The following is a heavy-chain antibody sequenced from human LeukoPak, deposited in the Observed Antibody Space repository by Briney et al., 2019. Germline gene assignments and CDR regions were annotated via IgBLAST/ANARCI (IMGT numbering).Heavy chain of an antibody. CDR1: GGSMSSYR. D-gene: IGHD3-16*01. CDR2: IDYSGST. V-gene: IGHV4-59*01. J-gene: IGHJ3*02. CDR3: ARERGDFRFVDI. Sequence: SETLSLTCTVSGGSMSSYRWSWIRQPPGKGLEWIGYIDYSGSTNYNPSLKSRVTISVDTSKNQFSLKLSSVTAADTAVYYCARERGDFRFVDIWGQGKMVTVSS.